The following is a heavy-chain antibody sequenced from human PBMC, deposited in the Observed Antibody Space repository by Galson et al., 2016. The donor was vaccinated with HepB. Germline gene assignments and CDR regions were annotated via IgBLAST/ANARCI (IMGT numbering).Heavy chain of an antibody. Sequence: SETLSLTCTVYDGSFSGYYWTWIRQAPGEGLEWIGEINLGGSTICNPSLKSRVTISLDTSKKQFSLTLNSVTAADTAAYYCARQAVTLYYFDYWGQGTLVTVSS. D-gene: IGHD1-14*01. CDR2: INLGGST. CDR1: DGSFSGYY. CDR3: ARQAVTLYYFDY. J-gene: IGHJ4*02. V-gene: IGHV4-34*01.